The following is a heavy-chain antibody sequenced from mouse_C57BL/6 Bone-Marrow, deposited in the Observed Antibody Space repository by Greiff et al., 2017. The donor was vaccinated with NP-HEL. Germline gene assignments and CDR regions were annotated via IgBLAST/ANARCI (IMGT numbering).Heavy chain of an antibody. CDR2: INPYNGGT. CDR1: GYTFTDYY. J-gene: IGHJ3*01. CDR3: ARRDYDYGEFAY. Sequence: EVQLQQSGPVLVKPGASVKMSCKASGYTFTDYYMNWVKQSHGKSLEWIGVINPYNGGTSYNQKFKGKATLTVDKSSSTAYMELNSLTSEDSAVYYCARRDYDYGEFAYWGQGTLVTVSA. D-gene: IGHD2-4*01. V-gene: IGHV1-19*01.